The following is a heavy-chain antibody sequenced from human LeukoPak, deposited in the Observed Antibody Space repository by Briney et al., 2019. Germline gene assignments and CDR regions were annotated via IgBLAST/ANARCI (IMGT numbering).Heavy chain of an antibody. CDR1: GGSFSGYY. J-gene: IGHJ5*02. V-gene: IGHV4-34*01. D-gene: IGHD3-16*01. Sequence: SETLSLTCAVYGGSFSGYYCSWIRQPPGKGLEWIGEINHSGSTNYNPSLKSRVTTSVDTSKNQFSLKLSSVTAADTAVYYCARRFLRGWFDPWGQGTLVTVSS. CDR3: ARRFLRGWFDP. CDR2: INHSGST.